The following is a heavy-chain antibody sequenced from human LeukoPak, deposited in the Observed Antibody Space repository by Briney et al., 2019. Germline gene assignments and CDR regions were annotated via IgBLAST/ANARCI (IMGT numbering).Heavy chain of an antibody. CDR2: ISAYNGNT. CDR1: GYTFTSYG. D-gene: IGHD3-3*01. V-gene: IGHV1-18*01. CDR3: ARGGKRITIFGVVTSSFDY. J-gene: IGHJ4*02. Sequence: ASEKVSCKASGYTFTSYGISWVRQAPGQGLEWMGWISAYNGNTNYAQKLQGRVTMTTDTSTSTAYMELRSLRSDDTAVYYCARGGKRITIFGVVTSSFDYWGQGTLVSVSS.